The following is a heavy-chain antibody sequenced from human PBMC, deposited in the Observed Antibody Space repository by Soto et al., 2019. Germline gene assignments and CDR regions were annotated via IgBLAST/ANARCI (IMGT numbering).Heavy chain of an antibody. D-gene: IGHD3-22*01. CDR3: ARATASKDYDTHSYYRHFDS. V-gene: IGHV4-30-4*01. CDR2: IYYTGGT. J-gene: IGHJ5*01. Sequence: PSETLSLTCAVSGGSINTDYYWSWFRQPPGKDLERIGHIYYTGGTFYSPSLKSRLAFSVDTSKKQFSLRLSSVTAADSSVYYCARATASKDYDTHSYYRHFDSWGQGALVTVSS. CDR1: GGSINTDYY.